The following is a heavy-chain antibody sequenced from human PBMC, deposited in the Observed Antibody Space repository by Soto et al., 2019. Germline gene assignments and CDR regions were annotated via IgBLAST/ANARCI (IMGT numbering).Heavy chain of an antibody. D-gene: IGHD2-8*01. CDR1: GYSFSDYH. Sequence: XSVKVACKAAGYSFSDYHIDWGRQAPGQGLEWLGRINPKSGGTSTAQKFQGWVTMTTDTSISTASMELTRLTSDDTAIYYCARGDSTDCSNRVCSFFYNHDMDVWGQRTTVTVSS. J-gene: IGHJ6*02. V-gene: IGHV1-2*04. CDR2: INPKSGGT. CDR3: ARGDSTDCSNRVCSFFYNHDMDV.